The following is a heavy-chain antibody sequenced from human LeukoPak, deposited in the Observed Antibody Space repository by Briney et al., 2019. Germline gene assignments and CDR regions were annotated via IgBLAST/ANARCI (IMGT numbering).Heavy chain of an antibody. J-gene: IGHJ5*02. CDR3: ARDKGIAES. Sequence: ASVKVSCKSSGYAFTNYYMHWVRQAPGQGLEWMGRIIPIFGIANYAQKFQGRVTITADKSTSTAYMELSSLRSEDTAVYYCARDKGIAESWGQGTLVTVSS. CDR2: IIPIFGIA. V-gene: IGHV1-69*04. D-gene: IGHD6-13*01. CDR1: GYAFTNYY.